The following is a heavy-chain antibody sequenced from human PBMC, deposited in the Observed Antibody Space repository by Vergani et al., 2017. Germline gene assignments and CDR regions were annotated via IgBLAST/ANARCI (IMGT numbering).Heavy chain of an antibody. J-gene: IGHJ6*02. Sequence: QVQLQESGPGLVKPSETLTLTCDVSDSSIMTNPYWGWFRQSPGKGLEWIGCIHHSGDTHYNSSLKSRVSILIVSSSKFSLSLTSVTAADTAIYYCARHCGSGGFFPSSYCYGMDVWGHGTTVTVSS. CDR2: IHHSGDT. D-gene: IGHD3-10*01. CDR1: DSSIMTNPY. V-gene: IGHV4-38-2*01. CDR3: ARHCGSGGFFPSSYCYGMDV.